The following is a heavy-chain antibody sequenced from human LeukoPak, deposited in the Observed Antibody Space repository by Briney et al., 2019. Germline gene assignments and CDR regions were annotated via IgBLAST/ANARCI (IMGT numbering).Heavy chain of an antibody. V-gene: IGHV1-8*01. J-gene: IGHJ3*02. D-gene: IGHD3-22*01. Sequence: ASVKVSCKASGYTFTSYDFNWVRQATGQRPEWMGWMSPNSGDTGYAQKFQDRVTMTRNTSISTAYMELSSLRSEGTAVYYCARRVVVAADAFDIWGQGTMVTVSS. CDR2: MSPNSGDT. CDR1: GYTFTSYD. CDR3: ARRVVVAADAFDI.